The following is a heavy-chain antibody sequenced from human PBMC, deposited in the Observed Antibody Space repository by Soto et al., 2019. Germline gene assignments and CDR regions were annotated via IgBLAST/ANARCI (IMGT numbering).Heavy chain of an antibody. Sequence: ASVKVSCKASEYTFTDYYIHWMRQAPGQGLEWMGWINPNSGGTDYAQKFQGWVTMTRDTSINTAYMELSRLTSDDTAVYYCARAPSHIIRGLIKRYLDYWGQGTLVTVSS. D-gene: IGHD3-10*01. CDR1: EYTFTDYY. CDR3: ARAPSHIIRGLIKRYLDY. CDR2: INPNSGGT. V-gene: IGHV1-2*04. J-gene: IGHJ4*02.